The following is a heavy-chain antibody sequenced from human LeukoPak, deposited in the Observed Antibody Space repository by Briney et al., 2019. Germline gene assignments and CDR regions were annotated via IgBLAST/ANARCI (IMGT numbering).Heavy chain of an antibody. CDR1: GFTFSSYA. CDR3: AKGYSSSWFYYYYYGMDV. Sequence: GGSLRLSCAASGFTFSSYAMSWVRQAPGKGLEWVSAISGSGGSTYYADSVKGRFTISRDNSKNTLYLQMNSLRAEDTAVYYCAKGYSSSWFYYYYYGMDVWGQGTTVTVSS. CDR2: ISGSGGST. D-gene: IGHD6-13*01. J-gene: IGHJ6*02. V-gene: IGHV3-23*01.